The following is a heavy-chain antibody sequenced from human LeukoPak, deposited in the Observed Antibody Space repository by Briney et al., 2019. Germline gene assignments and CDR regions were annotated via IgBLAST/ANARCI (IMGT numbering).Heavy chain of an antibody. CDR3: ARARDIVVVVAVGWFDP. J-gene: IGHJ5*02. CDR1: GGSISSSSYY. CDR2: IYYSGST. Sequence: PSETLSLTCTVSGGSISSSSYYWGWIRQPPGKGLEWIGSIYYSGSTYYNPSLKSRVTISVDTSKNQFSLKLSSVTAADTAVYYCARARDIVVVVAVGWFDPWGQGTLVTVSS. V-gene: IGHV4-39*07. D-gene: IGHD2-15*01.